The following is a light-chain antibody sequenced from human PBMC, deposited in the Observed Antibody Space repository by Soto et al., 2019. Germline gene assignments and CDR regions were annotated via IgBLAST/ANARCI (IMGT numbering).Light chain of an antibody. Sequence: QSVLTQPASVSGSPGQSITISCTGTSGDVGRDELVSWYQQHPGKAPKLIIYEVTRRPSGVSNRFSGSKSGKTASLTISGLQDEDEADYYCCSYAARRTFPYVFGTGTKVTVL. J-gene: IGLJ1*01. CDR1: SGDVGRDEL. V-gene: IGLV2-23*02. CDR2: EVT. CDR3: CSYAARRTFPYV.